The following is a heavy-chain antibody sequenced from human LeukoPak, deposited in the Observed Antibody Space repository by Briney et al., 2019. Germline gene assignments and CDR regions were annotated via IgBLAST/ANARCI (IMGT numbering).Heavy chain of an antibody. D-gene: IGHD3-3*01. CDR2: ISSSGSTI. CDR1: GFTFSSYE. V-gene: IGHV3-48*03. J-gene: IGHJ4*02. CDR3: ASLLHDDFWSGYSIDY. Sequence: GGSLRLPCAASGFTFSSYEMNWVRQAPGKGLEWVSYISSSGSTIYYADSVKGRFTISRDNAKNSLYLQMNSLRAEDTAVYYCASLLHDDFWSGYSIDYWGQGTLVTVSS.